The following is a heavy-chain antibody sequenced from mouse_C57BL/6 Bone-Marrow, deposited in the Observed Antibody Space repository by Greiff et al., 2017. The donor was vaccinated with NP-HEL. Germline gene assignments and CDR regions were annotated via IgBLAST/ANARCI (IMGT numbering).Heavy chain of an antibody. Sequence: QVQLQQSGAELVKPGASVKLSCEASGYTFTEYTIHWVKQRSGQGLEWIGWFYPGSGSIKYNEKFKDKATLNADKSSSTVYMELSRLTSEDSAVYFCARHEGWLPRWYYLDYWGQGTTLTVSS. J-gene: IGHJ2*01. V-gene: IGHV1-62-2*01. D-gene: IGHD2-2*01. CDR2: FYPGSGSI. CDR1: GYTFTEYT. CDR3: ARHEGWLPRWYYLDY.